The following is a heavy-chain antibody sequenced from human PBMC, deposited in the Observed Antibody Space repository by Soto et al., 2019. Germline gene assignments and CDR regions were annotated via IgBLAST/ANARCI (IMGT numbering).Heavy chain of an antibody. CDR1: GFTFRDYA. V-gene: IGHV3-30*18. CDR3: AKGGRQWRVPSAFNY. CDR2: VSHDGRNT. Sequence: VQLVESGGGVVPPGRSLRLSCAAYGFTFRDYAMHWVRQAPGKGLEWVAVVSHDGRNTHYADSVKGRFTISRDSSKKTVSLSMTSLRAEDTAVYYCAKGGRQWRVPSAFNYWGKGALVTVSS. D-gene: IGHD6-19*01. J-gene: IGHJ4*02.